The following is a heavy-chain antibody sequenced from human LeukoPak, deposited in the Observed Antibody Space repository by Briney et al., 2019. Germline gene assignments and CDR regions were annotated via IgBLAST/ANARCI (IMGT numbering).Heavy chain of an antibody. CDR1: DYTFTSYG. CDR3: AREFGEYDYSNYDADYYYYYMDV. J-gene: IGHJ6*03. CDR2: ISAYNGNT. Sequence: ASVKVSCKASDYTFTSYGISWVRQAPGQGLEWMGWISAYNGNTNYAQKLQGRVTMTTDTSTSTAYMELRSLRSDDTAVYYCAREFGEYDYSNYDADYYYYYMDVWGKGTTVTVSS. D-gene: IGHD4-11*01. V-gene: IGHV1-18*01.